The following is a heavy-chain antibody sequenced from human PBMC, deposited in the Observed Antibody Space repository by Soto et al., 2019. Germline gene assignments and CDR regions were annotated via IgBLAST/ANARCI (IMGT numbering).Heavy chain of an antibody. CDR3: ARDGRGHKLRYFDWTLWDV. CDR2: TRNKANSYTT. D-gene: IGHD3-9*01. J-gene: IGHJ6*04. CDR1: GFTFSDHY. Sequence: GGSLRLSCAASGFTFSDHYMDWVRQAPGKGLEWVGRTRNKANSYTTEYAASVKGRFTISRDDSKNSLYLQMNSLKTEDTAVYYCARDGRGHKLRYFDWTLWDVWGKGTTVTVSS. V-gene: IGHV3-72*01.